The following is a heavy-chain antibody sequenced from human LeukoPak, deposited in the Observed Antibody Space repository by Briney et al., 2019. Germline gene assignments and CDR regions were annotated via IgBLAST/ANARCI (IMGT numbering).Heavy chain of an antibody. V-gene: IGHV3-53*03. D-gene: IGHD1-26*01. CDR3: ARGQSYYEAFDI. J-gene: IGHJ3*02. CDR1: GFTVSSDY. CDR2: IYSGGST. Sequence: PGGSLRLSCAASGFTVSSDYMCWVRQPPGQGLEWVSVIYSGGSTNYADSVKGRFTISRDNSKNTLHLQMNSLRVEDTAVYYCARGQSYYEAFDIWGQGTMVTVSS.